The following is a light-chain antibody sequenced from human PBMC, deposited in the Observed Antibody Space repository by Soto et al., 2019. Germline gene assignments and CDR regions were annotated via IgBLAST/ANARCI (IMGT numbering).Light chain of an antibody. V-gene: IGLV2-11*01. CDR1: SNDVGGYNY. Sequence: QSALTQPRSVSGSPGQSVTISCTGTSNDVGGYNYVSWYQHHPGKAPKLMIYDVGQRPSGVPDRFSGSKSGPSATLTITAVQVGDEAEYYCGTWGWGLRVFGAGTKLTVL. CDR2: DVG. J-gene: IGLJ3*02. CDR3: GTWGWGLRV.